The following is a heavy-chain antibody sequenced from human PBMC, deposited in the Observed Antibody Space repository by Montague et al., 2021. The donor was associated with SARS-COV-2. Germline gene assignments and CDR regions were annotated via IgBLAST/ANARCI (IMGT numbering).Heavy chain of an antibody. CDR2: THYTGNT. Sequence: SETLSLTCTVSGGSITNNIDYWAWLPEPPGKGLEWIGCTHYTGNTYYNPSLKSRVTISVVTSKNHFTLKLSSVTAAETAVYYCARLKRYFDSSGSPSAFDFWGQGTKVTVSS. V-gene: IGHV4-39*02. J-gene: IGHJ3*01. D-gene: IGHD3-22*01. CDR1: GGSITNNIDY. CDR3: ARLKRYFDSSGSPSAFDF.